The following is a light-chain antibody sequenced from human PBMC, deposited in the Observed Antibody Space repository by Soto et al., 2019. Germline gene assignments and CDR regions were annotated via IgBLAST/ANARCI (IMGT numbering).Light chain of an antibody. J-gene: IGLJ1*01. CDR1: SSDVGGYNY. V-gene: IGLV2-11*01. CDR3: CSYVGSYTSGYV. CDR2: DVS. Sequence: QSALTQPRSVSGSPGQSVTISCTGTSSDVGGYNYVSWYQQHPGKAPKLMIYDVSKRPSGVPDRFSGSKSGNTASLTISGLQAEDEADYYCCSYVGSYTSGYVFGTGTKLTVL.